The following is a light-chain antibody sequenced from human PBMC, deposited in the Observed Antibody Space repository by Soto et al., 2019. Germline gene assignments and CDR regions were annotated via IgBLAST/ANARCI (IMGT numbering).Light chain of an antibody. CDR2: SAS. CDR1: QTISTF. J-gene: IGKJ4*01. CDR3: QQSHSAPLT. V-gene: IGKV1-39*01. Sequence: DIQMTQSPSSLSASLGDRVSIACRASQTISTFLAWYQQKPGKAPEILIYSASSLQSGGPSRFSGSGSGTDFTLTISGLPPEDSATYYCQQSHSAPLTFGGGTKVEIK.